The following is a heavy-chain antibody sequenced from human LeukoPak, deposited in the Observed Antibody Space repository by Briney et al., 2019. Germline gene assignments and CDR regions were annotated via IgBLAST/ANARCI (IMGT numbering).Heavy chain of an antibody. D-gene: IGHD5-18*01. J-gene: IGHJ4*02. CDR3: AKEYGYTYGEFDY. V-gene: IGHV4-39*07. CDR1: GGSISSSSYY. CDR2: IYYSGST. Sequence: SETLSLTCTVSGGSISSSSYYWGWIRQPPGKGLEWIGSIYYSGSTYYNPSLKSRVTISVDTSKNQFSLKLSSVTAEDTAVYYCAKEYGYTYGEFDYWGQGTLVTVSS.